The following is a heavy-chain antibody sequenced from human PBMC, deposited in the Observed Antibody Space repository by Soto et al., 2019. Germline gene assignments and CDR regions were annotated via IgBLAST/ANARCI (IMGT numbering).Heavy chain of an antibody. V-gene: IGHV3-7*01. CDR1: GFTFSNYW. D-gene: IGHD2-2*02. CDR2: MNQDGSQI. Sequence: EVQVVESGGGLVQPGGSLRLSCAVSGFTFSNYWMTWVRQAPGKGLEWVAYMNQDGSQIYYVDSLRGRFTISRDNAKNSLYLQMNSLRVDDTAVYYCARHRGPNTPHYWGQGTLVTVSS. J-gene: IGHJ4*02. CDR3: ARHRGPNTPHY.